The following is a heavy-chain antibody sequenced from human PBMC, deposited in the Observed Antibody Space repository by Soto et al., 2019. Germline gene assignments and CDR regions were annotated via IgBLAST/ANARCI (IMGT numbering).Heavy chain of an antibody. V-gene: IGHV4-39*01. D-gene: IGHD3-10*01. J-gene: IGHJ5*02. Sequence: QLQLQESGPGLVKPSETLSLTCTVSGGSISSSSYYWGWIRQPPGKGLEWIGSIYYSGSTYYNPALKSRVTISVDTSKNQFSLKLSSVTAADTAVYYCASVLQLGVGEVLSDWFDPWGQGTLVTVSS. CDR1: GGSISSSSYY. CDR3: ASVLQLGVGEVLSDWFDP. CDR2: IYYSGST.